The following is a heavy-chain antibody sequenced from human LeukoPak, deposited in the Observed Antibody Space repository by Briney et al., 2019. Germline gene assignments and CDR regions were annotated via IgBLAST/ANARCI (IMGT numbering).Heavy chain of an antibody. Sequence: PSETLSLTCTVSGGSISSHYWSWIRQPPGKGLEWIGYIDDSGSTNYNPSLKSRVTISVDTSKNQFSLKVSPVTAADTAVYYCARDGTGTTGAYYYYMDVWGKGTAVTVSS. V-gene: IGHV4-59*11. CDR3: ARDGTGTTGAYYYYMDV. CDR1: GGSISSHY. D-gene: IGHD1-7*01. CDR2: IDDSGST. J-gene: IGHJ6*03.